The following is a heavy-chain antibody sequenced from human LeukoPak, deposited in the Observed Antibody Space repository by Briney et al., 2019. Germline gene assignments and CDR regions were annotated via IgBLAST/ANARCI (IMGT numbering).Heavy chain of an antibody. J-gene: IGHJ4*02. CDR2: INTNTGNP. CDR1: GYTFTSYA. CDR3: ASLGPDFWSGRAHPRATYFYFDY. V-gene: IGHV7-4-1*02. Sequence: GASAKVSCKASGYTFTSYAMNWVRQAPGQGLEWMGWINTNTGNPTYAQGFTGRFVFSLDTSVSTAYLQISSLKAEDTAVYYCASLGPDFWSGRAHPRATYFYFDYWGQGTLVTVSS. D-gene: IGHD3-3*01.